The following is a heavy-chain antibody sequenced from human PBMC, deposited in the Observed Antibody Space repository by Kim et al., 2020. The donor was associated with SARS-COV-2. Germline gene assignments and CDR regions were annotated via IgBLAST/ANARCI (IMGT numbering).Heavy chain of an antibody. J-gene: IGHJ4*02. D-gene: IGHD6-19*01. Sequence: YADSVKGRFPISRGNSKNTLYLQMNSLRAEDTAVYYCAKDSSSGWYEEAYWGQGTLVTVSS. CDR3: AKDSSSGWYEEAY. V-gene: IGHV3-23*01.